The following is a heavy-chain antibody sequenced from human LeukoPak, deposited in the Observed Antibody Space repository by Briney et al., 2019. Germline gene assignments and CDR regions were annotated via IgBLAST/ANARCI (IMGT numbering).Heavy chain of an antibody. CDR3: ARDMIAAAEDKAFDI. V-gene: IGHV1-2*02. D-gene: IGHD6-13*01. Sequence: ASVKVSCKASGYTFTGYYMHWVRQAPGQGLEWMGWINPNSGGTNYAQKFQGRVTMTRDTSISTAYMELSRLRSDDTAVYYCARDMIAAAEDKAFDIWGQGTMVTVSS. J-gene: IGHJ3*02. CDR1: GYTFTGYY. CDR2: INPNSGGT.